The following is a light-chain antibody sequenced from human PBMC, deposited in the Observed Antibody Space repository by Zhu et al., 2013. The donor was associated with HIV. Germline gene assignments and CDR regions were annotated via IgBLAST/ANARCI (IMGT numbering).Light chain of an antibody. Sequence: EVVLTQSPGSLSLSAGERATLSCRASQSVRNNYLAWYQQRPGQAPRLLIYDASSRATGIPDRFSGSGSGTDFTLTISSLEPEDFAVYYCQQRSNWPHTFGGGTKVEIK. V-gene: IGKV3D-20*02. CDR2: DAS. CDR1: QSVRNNY. CDR3: QQRSNWPHT. J-gene: IGKJ4*01.